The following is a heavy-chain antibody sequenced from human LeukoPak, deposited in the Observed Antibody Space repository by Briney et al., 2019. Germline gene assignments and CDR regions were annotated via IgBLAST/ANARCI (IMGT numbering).Heavy chain of an antibody. CDR3: AHSEVAALLSRYFDY. J-gene: IGHJ4*02. V-gene: IGHV2-5*01. Sequence: SGPTLVKPTQTLTLTCTFSGFSLSTSGVGVGWIRQPPGKALEWPALIYWNDDKRYSPSLKSRLTITKDTSKNQVVLTMTNMDPVDTATYYCAHSEVAALLSRYFDYWGQGTLVTVSS. CDR1: GFSLSTSGVG. CDR2: IYWNDDK. D-gene: IGHD6-13*01.